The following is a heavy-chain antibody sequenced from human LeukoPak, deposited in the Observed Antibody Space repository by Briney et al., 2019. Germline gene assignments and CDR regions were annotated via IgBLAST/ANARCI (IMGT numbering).Heavy chain of an antibody. CDR2: INWNGGSI. V-gene: IGHV3-20*04. D-gene: IGHD3-22*01. CDR3: ARDPEGYYDSSGYYSPRYFDY. CDR1: GFTFDDYG. Sequence: GGSLRLSCAASGFTFDDYGMSWVRQAPGKGLEWVSGINWNGGSIGYADSVKGRFTISRDNAKNSLYLQMNSLRAEDTALYYCARDPEGYYDSSGYYSPRYFDYWGQGTLVTVSS. J-gene: IGHJ4*02.